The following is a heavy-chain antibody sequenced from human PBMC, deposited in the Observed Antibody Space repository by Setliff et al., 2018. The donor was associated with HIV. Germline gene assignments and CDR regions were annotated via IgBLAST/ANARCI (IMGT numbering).Heavy chain of an antibody. Sequence: SETLSLTCNVSGASISSYYWSWIRQPPGKGLEWIGYIYYRGGTNYNPSLKSRLTISVDAAKNQFSLKLSSVTTADTAVYYCARFTSGRYGQYWGQGTLVTVSS. CDR3: ARFTSGRYGQY. J-gene: IGHJ4*02. D-gene: IGHD6-19*01. CDR1: GASISSYY. CDR2: IYYRGGT. V-gene: IGHV4-59*01.